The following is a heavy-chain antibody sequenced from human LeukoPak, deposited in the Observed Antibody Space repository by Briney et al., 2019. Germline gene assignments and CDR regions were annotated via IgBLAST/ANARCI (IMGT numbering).Heavy chain of an antibody. J-gene: IGHJ5*02. CDR2: IYYSGST. D-gene: IGHD2-15*01. CDR3: ARHPQYCSGGTCYSFNWFDP. Sequence: SETLSLTCTVSGGSISSSNYYWRWIRQPPGKGLEWIGSIYYSGSTYYNPSLKSRVTTSVDTSKNQFSLKLSSVTAADTAVYYCARHPQYCSGGTCYSFNWFDPWGQGTLVTVSS. V-gene: IGHV4-39*01. CDR1: GGSISSSNYY.